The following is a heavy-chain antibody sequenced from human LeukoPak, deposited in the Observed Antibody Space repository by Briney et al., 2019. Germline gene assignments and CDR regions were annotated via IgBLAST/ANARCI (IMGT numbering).Heavy chain of an antibody. V-gene: IGHV3-21*01. CDR1: GISVSDNY. CDR3: ARAGPNFDSGSYYLQH. J-gene: IGHJ1*01. CDR2: ITSSSSTYI. D-gene: IGHD1-26*01. Sequence: PGGSLRLSCAASGISVSDNYMNWVRQAPGKGLEWVSSITSSSSTYIYYADSVKGRFTISRDNAKNSLYLQMNSLRAEDTAVYYCARAGPNFDSGSYYLQHWGQGTLVTVSS.